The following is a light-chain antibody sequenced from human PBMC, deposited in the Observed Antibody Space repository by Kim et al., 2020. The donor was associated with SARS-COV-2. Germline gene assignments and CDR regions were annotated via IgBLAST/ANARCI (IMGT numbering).Light chain of an antibody. CDR2: RDS. V-gene: IGLV3-9*01. Sequence: VALGQTARITCGGNNIGTKNVHWYQQKPGQAPVLVIYRDSNRPSGIPERFTGSNSGNTATLTISRAQAGDEADYNCQVWDSSTAVFGGGTQLTVL. CDR3: QVWDSSTAV. J-gene: IGLJ3*02. CDR1: NIGTKN.